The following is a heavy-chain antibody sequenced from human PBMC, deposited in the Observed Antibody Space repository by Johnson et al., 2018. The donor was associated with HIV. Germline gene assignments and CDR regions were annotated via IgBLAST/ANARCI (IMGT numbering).Heavy chain of an antibody. CDR3: ARGGLGYQNIHDPFDI. CDR1: GFTFSSYA. D-gene: IGHD3-16*02. CDR2: ISYDGSNK. J-gene: IGHJ3*02. V-gene: IGHV3-30*04. Sequence: VQLVESGGGVVQPGRSLRLSCAASGFTFSSYAMHWVRQAPGKGLEWVAVISYDGSNKYYADSVKGRFTIFRDNSKNTLYLQMNSLRAEETAFYYCARGGLGYQNIHDPFDIWGQGTMVTVSS.